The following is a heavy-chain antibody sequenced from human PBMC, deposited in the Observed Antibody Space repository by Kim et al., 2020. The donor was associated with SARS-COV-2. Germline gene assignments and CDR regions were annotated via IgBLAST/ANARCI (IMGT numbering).Heavy chain of an antibody. D-gene: IGHD3-10*01. CDR1: GFTFSSYG. CDR3: ATLWFGELLGANWFDP. J-gene: IGHJ5*02. V-gene: IGHV3-30*03. CDR2: ISYDGSNK. Sequence: GGSLRLSCAASGFTFSSYGMHWVRQAPGKGLEWVAVISYDGSNKYYADSVKGRFTISRDNSKNTLYLQMNSLRAEDTAVYYCATLWFGELLGANWFDPWGQGTLVTVSS.